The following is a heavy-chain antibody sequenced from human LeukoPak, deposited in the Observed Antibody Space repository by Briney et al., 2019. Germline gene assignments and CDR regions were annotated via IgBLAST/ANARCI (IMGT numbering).Heavy chain of an antibody. J-gene: IGHJ3*02. CDR3: AREGGYRVRDAFDI. Sequence: GGSLRLSCAASGFTFSSSAMSWVRQAPGKGLEWVSVIYSGGSTYYADSVKGRFTISRDNSKNTLYLQMNSLRAEDTAVYYCAREGGYRVRDAFDIWGQGTMVTVSS. CDR2: IYSGGST. CDR1: GFTFSSSA. V-gene: IGHV3-53*01. D-gene: IGHD5/OR15-5a*01.